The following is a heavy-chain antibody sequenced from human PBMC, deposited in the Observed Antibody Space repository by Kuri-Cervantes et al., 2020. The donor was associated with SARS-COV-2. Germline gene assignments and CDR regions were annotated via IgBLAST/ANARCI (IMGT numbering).Heavy chain of an antibody. J-gene: IGHJ4*02. CDR3: AVGGRTTGLAG. CDR2: ISSSSSYI. V-gene: IGHV3-21*01. D-gene: IGHD4-17*01. Sequence: GGSLRLSCAASGFTFSSYGMHWVRQAPGKGLEWVSSISSSSSYIYYADSVKGRFTISRDNAKNSLYLQMNSLRAEDTAVYYCAVGGRTTGLAGWGQGDLVTVSS. CDR1: GFTFSSYG.